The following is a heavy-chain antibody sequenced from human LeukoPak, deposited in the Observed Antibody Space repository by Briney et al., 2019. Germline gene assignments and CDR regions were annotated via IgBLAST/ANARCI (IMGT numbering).Heavy chain of an antibody. V-gene: IGHV3-23*01. D-gene: IGHD4-17*01. CDR2: ISGSGGST. J-gene: IGHJ6*02. CDR3: ARDRFTVTEVYYYGMDV. CDR1: GFTFSSYA. Sequence: PGGSLRLSCAASGFTFSSYAMSWVRQAPGKGLEWVSAISGSGGSTYYADSVKGRFTISRDNSKNTLYLQMNSLRAEDTAVYYCARDRFTVTEVYYYGMDVWGQGTTVTVSS.